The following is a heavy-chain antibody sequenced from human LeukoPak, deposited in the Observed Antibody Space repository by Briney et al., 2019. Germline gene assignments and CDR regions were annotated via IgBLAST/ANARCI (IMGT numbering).Heavy chain of an antibody. J-gene: IGHJ5*02. CDR1: GYRFTSYW. CDR3: ARDITIFGVVYSFDP. D-gene: IGHD3-3*01. V-gene: IGHV5-51*01. CDR2: IYPGDSET. Sequence: GESLKISCKGSGYRFTSYWIGWVRQMPGKGLEWVGIIYPGDSETTYSPSFQGQVIISADKSISTAYLQWSSLKASDTAMYYCARDITIFGVVYSFDPWGQGTLVTVSS.